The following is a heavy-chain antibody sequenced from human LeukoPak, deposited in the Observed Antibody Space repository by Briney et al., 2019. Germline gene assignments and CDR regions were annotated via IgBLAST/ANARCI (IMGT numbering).Heavy chain of an antibody. J-gene: IGHJ4*02. CDR2: NYYSGST. CDR1: GGSISSYY. D-gene: IGHD4-23*01. V-gene: IGHV4-59*01. Sequence: SETLSLTCTVSGGSISSYYWSWIRQPPGKGLEWIGYNYYSGSTNYNPSLKSRVTISVDTSKNQFSLKLSSVTAADTAVYYCARGEGYGGNRFDYWGQGTLVTVSS. CDR3: ARGEGYGGNRFDY.